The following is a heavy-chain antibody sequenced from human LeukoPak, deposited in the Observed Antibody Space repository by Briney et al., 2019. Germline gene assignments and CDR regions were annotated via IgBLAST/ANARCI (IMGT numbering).Heavy chain of an antibody. CDR1: GFTVSSNW. Sequence: GGSLRLSCAASGFTVSSNWMSWVRQVPGRGPEWVANVNRDGSETYYLDSVKGRFTISKDNAKNSLYLQTNSLRAEDTALYHCARNNGMDVWGQGTTVIVSS. V-gene: IGHV3-7*03. CDR2: VNRDGSET. J-gene: IGHJ6*02. CDR3: ARNNGMDV.